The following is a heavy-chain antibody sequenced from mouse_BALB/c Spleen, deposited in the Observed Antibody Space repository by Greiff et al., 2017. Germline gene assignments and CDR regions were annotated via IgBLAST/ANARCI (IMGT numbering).Heavy chain of an antibody. CDR1: GYTFTSYD. D-gene: IGHD2-3*01. J-gene: IGHJ2*01. V-gene: IGHV1S26*01. CDR3: ARGGDGYYFDY. Sequence: VQLQQSGPELVKPGALVKISCKASGYTFTSYDINWVKQRPGQGLEWIGYINPSTGYTEYNQKFKDKATLTADKSSSTAYMQLSSLTSEDSAVYYCARGGDGYYFDYWGQGTTLTVSS. CDR2: INPSTGYT.